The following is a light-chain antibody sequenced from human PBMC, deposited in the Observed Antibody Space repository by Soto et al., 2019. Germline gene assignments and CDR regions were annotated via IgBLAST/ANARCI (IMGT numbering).Light chain of an antibody. CDR1: QFIRRY. J-gene: IGKJ5*01. CDR3: QQRGDWPT. V-gene: IGKV3-11*01. Sequence: SPGERATLSCRASQFIRRYLAWYQQKPGQAPRLLIYEASTRATGIPARFSGSGSGTDLTLTISSLEPEDFAIYYCQQRGDWPTFGPGTRLEIK. CDR2: EAS.